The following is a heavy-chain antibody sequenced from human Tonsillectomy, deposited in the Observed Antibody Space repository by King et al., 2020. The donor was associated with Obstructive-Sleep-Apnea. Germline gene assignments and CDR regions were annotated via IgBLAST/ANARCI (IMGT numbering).Heavy chain of an antibody. CDR1: GFTVISKY. D-gene: IGHD2-8*02. CDR3: ARDLVMDV. J-gene: IGHJ6*02. Sequence: VQLVESGGGLVQPGGSLRLACAASGFTVISKYMSLVRQAPGKGLEWGSVIFAVGSTYYADSVKGRFTISRDNSKNSVYLQMKSLRAEDTAVYFCARDLVMDVWGQGTTVTVSS. V-gene: IGHV3-66*01. CDR2: IFAVGST.